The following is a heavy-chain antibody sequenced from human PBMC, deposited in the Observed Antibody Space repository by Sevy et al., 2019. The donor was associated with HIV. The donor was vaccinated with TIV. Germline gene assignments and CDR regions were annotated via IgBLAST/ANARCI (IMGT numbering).Heavy chain of an antibody. Sequence: SETLSLTCTVSGGSVSSGSYYWSWIRQPPGKGLEWIGYIYYSGSTNYNPSLKSRVTISVDTSKNQSSLKLSSVTAADTAVYYCARANPKYYYYGMDVWGQGTTVTVSS. CDR2: IYYSGST. CDR1: GGSVSSGSYY. CDR3: ARANPKYYYYGMDV. J-gene: IGHJ6*02. V-gene: IGHV4-61*01.